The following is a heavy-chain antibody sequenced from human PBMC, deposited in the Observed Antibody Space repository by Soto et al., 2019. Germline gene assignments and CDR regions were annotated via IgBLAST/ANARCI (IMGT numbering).Heavy chain of an antibody. D-gene: IGHD5-12*01. CDR1: GYNFITYA. Sequence: QVQLVQSGAEVKRPGASVKVSCKASGYNFITYAIHWVRQAPGQRLEWMGWINAGNGKTKNSQKFQGRVTITRDTSANTAHMELSSLRSEDTAVFYCARAGYNGNWYFDLWGRGTLVTVSS. CDR2: INAGNGKT. CDR3: ARAGYNGNWYFDL. J-gene: IGHJ2*01. V-gene: IGHV1-3*01.